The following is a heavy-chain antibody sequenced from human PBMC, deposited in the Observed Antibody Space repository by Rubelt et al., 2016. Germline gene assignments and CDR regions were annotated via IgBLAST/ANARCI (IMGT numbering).Heavy chain of an antibody. CDR2: INHSGST. D-gene: IGHD6-13*01. V-gene: IGHV4-34*01. CDR3: ARGRRGSSSWLGRDYYGMDV. J-gene: IGHJ6*02. CDR1: GGSFSGYY. Sequence: QVQLQQWGAGLLKPSETLSLTCAVYGGSFSGYYWSWIRQPPGKGLEWSGEINHSGSTNYNPSLKSRVTISVDASKNQFSLELSSVTAADTAVYYCARGRRGSSSWLGRDYYGMDVWGQGTTVTVSS.